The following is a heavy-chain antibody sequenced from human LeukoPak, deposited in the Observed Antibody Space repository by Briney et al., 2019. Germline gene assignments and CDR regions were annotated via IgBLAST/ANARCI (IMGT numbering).Heavy chain of an antibody. J-gene: IGHJ2*01. CDR3: ARRAGSCSGGSWYSAWYFDL. CDR2: IYHSGST. CDR1: GGSISNSNW. V-gene: IGHV4-4*02. D-gene: IGHD2-15*01. Sequence: SGTLSLTCEVSGGSISNSNWWTWVRQPPGKGLEWIGEIYHSGSTNYNPSLKSRVTISIDKSKNQCSLNLSSVTAADTGVYFCARRAGSCSGGSWYSAWYFDLWGRGTLVTVSS.